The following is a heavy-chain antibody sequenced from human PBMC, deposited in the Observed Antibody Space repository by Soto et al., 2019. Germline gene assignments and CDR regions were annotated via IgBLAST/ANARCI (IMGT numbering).Heavy chain of an antibody. CDR3: ARHRRVSSGYFR. D-gene: IGHD3-22*01. V-gene: IGHV3-23*01. Sequence: GSLRLSCAASGFTFSSYAMSWVRQAPGKGLEWVSAISGSGGSTYYADSVKGRFTISRDNSKNTLYLQMNSLRAEDTAVYYCARHRRVSSGYFRWGQGTLVTVSS. CDR2: ISGSGGST. CDR1: GFTFSSYA. J-gene: IGHJ4*02.